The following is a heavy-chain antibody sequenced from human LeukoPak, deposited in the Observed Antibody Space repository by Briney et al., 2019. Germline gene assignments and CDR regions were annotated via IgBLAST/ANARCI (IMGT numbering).Heavy chain of an antibody. V-gene: IGHV3-23*01. Sequence: GGSLRLSCAASGFTFSNYAMNWVRQAPGEGLEWVSTIIASSGSTFYADSVKGRFTISKDTSKNTLYLHMSSLRADDTAVYYCAKGGYDYVEVAYFDYWGQGTLVTVSS. CDR2: IIASSGST. CDR3: AKGGYDYVEVAYFDY. J-gene: IGHJ4*02. D-gene: IGHD5-12*01. CDR1: GFTFSNYA.